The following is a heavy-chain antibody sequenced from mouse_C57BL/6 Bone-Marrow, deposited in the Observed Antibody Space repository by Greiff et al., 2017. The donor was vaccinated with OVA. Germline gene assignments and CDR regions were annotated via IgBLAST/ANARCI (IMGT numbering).Heavy chain of an antibody. V-gene: IGHV5-4*01. J-gene: IGHJ3*01. CDR1: GFTFSSYA. CDR2: ISDGGSYT. Sequence: EVKLMESGGGLVKPGGSLKLSCAVSGFTFSSYAMSWVRQTPEKRLEWVATISDGGSYTYYPDNVKGRFTISRDNAKNNLYLQMSHLKSEDTAMYYCARDYGTLAWFAYWGQGTLVTVSA. D-gene: IGHD4-1*01. CDR3: ARDYGTLAWFAY.